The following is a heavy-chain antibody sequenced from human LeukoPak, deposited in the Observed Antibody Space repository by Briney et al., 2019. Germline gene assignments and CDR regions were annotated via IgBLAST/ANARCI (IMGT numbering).Heavy chain of an antibody. Sequence: GGSLRLSCAASGFTVSSNYMSWVRQAPGKGLEWVSVIYSDGNTYYADSVKGRFTISRDNSKNTLYLQMNSLRAEDTAVYYCAKDPPAYYYYMDVWGKGTTVTVSS. CDR1: GFTVSSNY. V-gene: IGHV3-53*01. CDR3: AKDPPAYYYYMDV. CDR2: IYSDGNT. J-gene: IGHJ6*03.